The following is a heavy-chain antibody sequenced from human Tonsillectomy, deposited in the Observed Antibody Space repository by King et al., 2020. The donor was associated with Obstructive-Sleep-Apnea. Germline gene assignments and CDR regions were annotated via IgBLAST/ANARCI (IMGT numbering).Heavy chain of an antibody. Sequence: VQLQESGPGLVKPSETLSLTCTVSGGSISSYYWSWIRQPPGKGLEWIGYIYYSGSTNYNPSLKSRVTISVDTSKNQFSLQLSSVTAADTAVYYCARQPPIVVVTASAFDIWGQGTMVTVSS. J-gene: IGHJ3*02. CDR2: IYYSGST. CDR3: ARQPPIVVVTASAFDI. V-gene: IGHV4-59*01. D-gene: IGHD2-21*02. CDR1: GGSISSYY.